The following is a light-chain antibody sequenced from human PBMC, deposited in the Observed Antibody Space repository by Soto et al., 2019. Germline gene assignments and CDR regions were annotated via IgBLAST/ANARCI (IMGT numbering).Light chain of an antibody. CDR3: QQYGSSGT. CDR2: RTS. CDR1: QSISSN. V-gene: IGKV3-20*01. Sequence: EIVMTQSPATLSVSPGERATLSFRASQSISSNLAWYQQKPGQAPRLLMFRTSSRATGFPARFSGSGSGTDFTLTISRLEPEDFAVYYCQQYGSSGTFGQGTKVDI. J-gene: IGKJ1*01.